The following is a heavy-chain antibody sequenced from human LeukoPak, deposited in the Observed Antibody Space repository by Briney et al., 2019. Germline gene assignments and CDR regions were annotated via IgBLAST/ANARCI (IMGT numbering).Heavy chain of an antibody. J-gene: IGHJ4*02. V-gene: IGHV3-30*18. Sequence: GRSLRLSCAASGFTFSSYGMHWVRQAPGQGLEWVAVISYDGSNKYYADSVKGRFTISRDNSKNTLYLQMNSLRAEDTAVYYCAKDPPNSGSYLHYWGQGTLVTVSS. CDR2: ISYDGSNK. CDR1: GFTFSSYG. D-gene: IGHD1-26*01. CDR3: AKDPPNSGSYLHY.